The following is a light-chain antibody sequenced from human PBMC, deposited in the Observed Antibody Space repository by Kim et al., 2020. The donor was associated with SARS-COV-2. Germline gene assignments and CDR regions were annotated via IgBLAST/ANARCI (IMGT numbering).Light chain of an antibody. J-gene: IGKJ4*02. CDR3: QQYNNWPPLT. Sequence: VSPGESASLSCSARQSAGSNLAWYQQKPGQAPRLLIYGASTRATGIPGRVSGSGSGTEFTLTISSLQSEDFAVYYCQQYNNWPPLTFGGGTKVEI. V-gene: IGKV3-15*01. CDR2: GAS. CDR1: QSAGSN.